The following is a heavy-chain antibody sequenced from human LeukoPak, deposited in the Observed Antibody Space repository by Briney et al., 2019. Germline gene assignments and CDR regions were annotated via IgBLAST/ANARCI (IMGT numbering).Heavy chain of an antibody. CDR1: GYTFTGYY. V-gene: IGHV1-2*02. J-gene: IGHJ6*03. D-gene: IGHD3-10*01. CDR2: INPNSGGT. CDR3: ARTHYYGSGSCVYYYYYYMDV. Sequence: GASVKVSCKASGYTFTGYYMHWVRQAPGQGLEWMGWINPNSGGTNYAQKFQGRVTMTRDTSISTAYMELSRLRSDDTAVYYCARTHYYGSGSCVYYYYYYMDVWGKGTTVTISS.